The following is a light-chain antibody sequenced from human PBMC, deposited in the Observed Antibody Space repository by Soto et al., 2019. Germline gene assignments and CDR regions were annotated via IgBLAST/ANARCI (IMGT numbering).Light chain of an antibody. CDR1: IGSKS. Sequence: SYELTQPPSVSVAPRQTARITCGGNIGSKSVHWYQQKPGQAPVLVVFDNSDRPSGIPERFSGSNSGNMATLTISGVEAGDEDDYYCQVWDSSSDHNVFGTGTKLTVL. V-gene: IGLV3-21*02. J-gene: IGLJ1*01. CDR2: DNS. CDR3: QVWDSSSDHNV.